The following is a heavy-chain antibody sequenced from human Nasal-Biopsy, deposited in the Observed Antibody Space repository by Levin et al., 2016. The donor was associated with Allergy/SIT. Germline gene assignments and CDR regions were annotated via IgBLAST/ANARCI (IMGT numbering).Heavy chain of an antibody. J-gene: IGHJ2*01. CDR2: IWFDGSTE. CDR1: GFTFSNYG. D-gene: IGHD3-16*01. Sequence: GESLKISCAASGFTFSNYGMHWVRQAPGKGLEWVAVIWFDGSTEHYVDSVKGRFSISRDNSKNTLYLQMNSLRDEDTAVYYCARDPAGGNDWYFDFWGRGTLVTVSS. V-gene: IGHV3-33*01. CDR3: ARDPAGGNDWYFDF.